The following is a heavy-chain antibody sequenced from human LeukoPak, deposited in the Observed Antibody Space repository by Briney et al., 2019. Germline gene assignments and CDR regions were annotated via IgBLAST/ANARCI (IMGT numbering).Heavy chain of an antibody. D-gene: IGHD5-18*01. V-gene: IGHV4-34*01. J-gene: IGHJ3*02. Sequence: PSETLSLTCGVYGGSFSDYYWTWIRQPPGKGLEWIGEITHSGRTNYNPSLKSRVTISVDTSKNQFSLKLSSVTAADTAVYYCARRGYSYGGAFDIWGQGTMVTVSS. CDR1: GGSFSDYY. CDR2: ITHSGRT. CDR3: ARRGYSYGGAFDI.